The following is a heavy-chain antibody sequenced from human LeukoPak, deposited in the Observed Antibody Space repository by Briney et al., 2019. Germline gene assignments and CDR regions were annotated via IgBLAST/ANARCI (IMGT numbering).Heavy chain of an antibody. D-gene: IGHD3-3*01. V-gene: IGHV1-18*01. J-gene: IGHJ4*02. CDR2: ISAYNGNT. CDR1: DYTFTSYG. CDR3: ARVRYYDFWSGYHADY. Sequence: ASVKVSCKAPDYTFTSYGISWVRQAPGQGLEWMGWISAYNGNTNYAQKLQGRVTMTTDTSTSTAYMELRSLRSDDTAVYYCARVRYYDFWSGYHADYWGQGTLVTVSS.